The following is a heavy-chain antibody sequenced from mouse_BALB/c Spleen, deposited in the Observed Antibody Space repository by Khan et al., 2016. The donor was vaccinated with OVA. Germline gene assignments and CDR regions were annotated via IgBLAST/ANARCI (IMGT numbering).Heavy chain of an antibody. CDR2: IYPGSGNT. Sequence: QVQLKESGAELARPGASVKLSCKASGYTFTDYYINWVKQRTGQGLEWIGEIYPGSGNTYYNEKFKDKATLNADKSSTTAYLQLSSLTSEDSAVYFCARRNYFGYTFAYWGQGTLVTVSA. CDR3: ARRNYFGYTFAY. CDR1: GYTFTDYY. J-gene: IGHJ3*01. D-gene: IGHD1-2*01. V-gene: IGHV1-77*01.